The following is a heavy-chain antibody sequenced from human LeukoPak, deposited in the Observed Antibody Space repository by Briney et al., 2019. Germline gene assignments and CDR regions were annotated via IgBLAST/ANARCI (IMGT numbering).Heavy chain of an antibody. CDR1: GFTFSSYW. D-gene: IGHD3-10*01. Sequence: PGGSLRLSCAASGFTFSSYWMRWVRQAPGKGLEWVSAISGSGGSTYYADSVKGRFTISRDNSKNTLYLQMNSLRAEDTAVYYCAKDSRTWRYYGSGSYVLMGFDYWGQGTLVTVSS. V-gene: IGHV3-23*01. CDR2: ISGSGGST. CDR3: AKDSRTWRYYGSGSYVLMGFDY. J-gene: IGHJ4*02.